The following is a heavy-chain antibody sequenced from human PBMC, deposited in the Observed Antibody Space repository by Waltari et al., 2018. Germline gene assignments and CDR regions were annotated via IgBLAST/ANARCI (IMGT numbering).Heavy chain of an antibody. Sequence: EEQLVESGGGLAHPGESLRLSCAASGFTFSSYWMAWVRQAPGQGRVWVSRISSDGSSVTYADSVKGRFTISRDNAKNTLYVQMNRLRAEDTAVYYCARVATKTYSSPVPGRPYYYGMDVWGQGTTVTVSS. CDR3: ARVATKTYSSPVPGRPYYYGMDV. J-gene: IGHJ6*02. CDR2: ISSDGSSV. D-gene: IGHD3-22*01. CDR1: GFTFSSYW. V-gene: IGHV3-74*01.